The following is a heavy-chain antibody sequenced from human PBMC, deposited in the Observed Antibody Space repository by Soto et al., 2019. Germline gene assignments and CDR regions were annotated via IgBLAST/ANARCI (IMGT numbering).Heavy chain of an antibody. CDR2: ISAYNGNT. D-gene: IGHD6-13*01. V-gene: IGHV1-18*01. J-gene: IGHJ4*02. CDR3: ARTYSPFDY. Sequence: QVQLVQSGAEVKKPGASVKVSCKASGYTFTSYGISWVRQAPGQGLEWMGWISAYNGNTNYAQKPQXXXTXXTDTPTSTAYMEMRSLRSDDTAVYFCARTYSPFDYWGQGTLVTVSS. CDR1: GYTFTSYG.